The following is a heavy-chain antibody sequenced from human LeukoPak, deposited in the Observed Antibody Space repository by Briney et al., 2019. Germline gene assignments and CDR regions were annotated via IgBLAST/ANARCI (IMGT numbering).Heavy chain of an antibody. V-gene: IGHV3-9*01. CDR3: AKDSGYGGYCTNGVCYTGFDY. CDR1: GFTFDDYA. Sequence: GRSLRLSCAASGFTFDDYAMHWVRQAPGKGLEWVSGISWNSGSIGYADSVKGRFTISRDNAKNSLYLQMNSLRAEDTALYYCAKDSGYGGYCTNGVCYTGFDYWGQGTLVTVSS. D-gene: IGHD2-8*01. CDR2: ISWNSGSI. J-gene: IGHJ4*02.